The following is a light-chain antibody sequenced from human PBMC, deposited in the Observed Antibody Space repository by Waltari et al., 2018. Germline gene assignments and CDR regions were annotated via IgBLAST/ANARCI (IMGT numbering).Light chain of an antibody. J-gene: IGKJ4*01. Sequence: AVQLTQSPSSLSASVGDRVTITCRASQAISNALAWYQQKPGKAPNLLIYDASNLESGVPSRFSGSGSGTHFTLTISSLQPADFATYYCQQLHSYPVTFGGGTKVEIK. CDR1: QAISNA. CDR2: DAS. CDR3: QQLHSYPVT. V-gene: IGKV1-13*02.